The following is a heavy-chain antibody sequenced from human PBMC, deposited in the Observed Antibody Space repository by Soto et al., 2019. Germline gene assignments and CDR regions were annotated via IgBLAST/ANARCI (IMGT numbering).Heavy chain of an antibody. CDR1: GFTFSSYA. J-gene: IGHJ4*02. CDR3: AKTPILEWLLEAAADYFDY. Sequence: GGSLRLSCAASGFTFSSYAMSWVRQAPGKGLEWVSAISGSGGSTYYADSVKGRFTISRDNSKNTLYLQMNSLRAEDTAVYYCAKTPILEWLLEAAADYFDYWGQGTLVTVSS. CDR2: ISGSGGST. D-gene: IGHD3-3*01. V-gene: IGHV3-23*01.